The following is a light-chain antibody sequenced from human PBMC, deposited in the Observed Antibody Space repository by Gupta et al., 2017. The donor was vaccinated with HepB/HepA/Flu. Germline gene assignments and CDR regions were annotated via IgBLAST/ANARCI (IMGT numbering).Light chain of an antibody. CDR2: EDR. V-gene: IGLV3-10*01. CDR3: YSTDNTGHPL. CDR1: ILPRKY. J-gene: IGLJ2*01. Sequence: YELTQPPSVSVSTGQTATMTCSGDILPRKYAYWYHQRPGQAPLLVIYEDRKRPSGIPERFSASSSGTVATLTISGAQVEDEGDYYCYSTDNTGHPLFGGGTKLSVL.